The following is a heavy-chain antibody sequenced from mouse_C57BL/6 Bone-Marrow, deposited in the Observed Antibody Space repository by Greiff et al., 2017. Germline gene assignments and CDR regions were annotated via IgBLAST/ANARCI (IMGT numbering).Heavy chain of an antibody. D-gene: IGHD1-1*01. Sequence: QVQLQQSGAELVRPGTSVKVSCKASGYAFTNYLIEWVKQRPGQGLEWIGVINPGSGGTNYNEKFKGKATLTADKSSSTAYMQLSSLTSEDSAVYFCARRAVVPCYWYFDVWGTGTTVTVSS. V-gene: IGHV1-54*01. J-gene: IGHJ1*03. CDR1: GYAFTNYL. CDR3: ARRAVVPCYWYFDV. CDR2: INPGSGGT.